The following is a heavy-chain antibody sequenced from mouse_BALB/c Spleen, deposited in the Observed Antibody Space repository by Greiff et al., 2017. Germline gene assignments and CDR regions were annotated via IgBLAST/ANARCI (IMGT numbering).Heavy chain of an antibody. V-gene: IGHV1-14*01. CDR3: ARRNYGSSYVDAMDY. CDR1: GYTFTSYV. J-gene: IGHJ4*01. CDR2: INPYNDGT. D-gene: IGHD1-1*01. Sequence: VQLQQSGPELVKPWASVKMSCKASGYTFTSYVMHWVQQKPGQGLEWIGYINPYNDGTKYNEKFKGKATLTSDKSSSTAYMELSSLTSEDSAVYYCARRNYGSSYVDAMDYWGQGTSVTVSS.